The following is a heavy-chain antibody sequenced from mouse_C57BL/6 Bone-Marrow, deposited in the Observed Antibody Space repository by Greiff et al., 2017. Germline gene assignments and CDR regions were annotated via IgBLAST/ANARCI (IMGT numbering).Heavy chain of an antibody. CDR3: TVADAMDY. J-gene: IGHJ4*01. CDR1: GYTFTDYE. D-gene: IGHD1-1*01. V-gene: IGHV1-15*01. CDR2: IDPETGGT. Sequence: VQLQQSGAELVRPGASVTLSCKASGYTFTDYEMHWVKQTPVHGLEWIGAIDPETGGTAYNQKFKGKAILTADKSSSTAYMELRSLTSEDSAVYYCTVADAMDYWGQGTSVTVSS.